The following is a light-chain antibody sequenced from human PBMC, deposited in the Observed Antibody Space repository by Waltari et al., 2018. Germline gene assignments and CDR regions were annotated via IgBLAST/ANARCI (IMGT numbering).Light chain of an antibody. J-gene: IGLJ2*01. CDR3: TSFTTTSTVQ. CDR2: EVS. V-gene: IGLV2-14*01. Sequence: QSALAQPASVSGSPGPSIPVSCTCTSRYFGGYNYVSWYQHHPGKAPKVMIYEVSKRPSGVSDRFSGSKSGNTASLTISGLQAEDEADYYCTSFTTTSTVQFGGGTKVTVL. CDR1: SRYFGGYNY.